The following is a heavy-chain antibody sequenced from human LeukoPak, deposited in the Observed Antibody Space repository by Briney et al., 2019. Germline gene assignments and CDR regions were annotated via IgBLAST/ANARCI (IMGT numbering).Heavy chain of an antibody. Sequence: ASVKVSCKASGYTFTSYGISWVRQAPGQGLEWMGWISAYNGNTNYAQKLQGRVTMTTDTSTSTAYMELRSLRSDDTAVYYCARVKAGGATKEYYYGMDVWGQGTTVTVSS. CDR2: ISAYNGNT. CDR1: GYTFTSYG. CDR3: ARVKAGGATKEYYYGMDV. V-gene: IGHV1-18*01. J-gene: IGHJ6*02. D-gene: IGHD2-8*01.